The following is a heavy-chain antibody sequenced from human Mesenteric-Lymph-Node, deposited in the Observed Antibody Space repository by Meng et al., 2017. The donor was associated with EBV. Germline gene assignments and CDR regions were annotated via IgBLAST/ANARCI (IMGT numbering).Heavy chain of an antibody. CDR3: ARRGIAEGFDF. Sequence: QLQLQESGSGLVKPSQSLSLTCAGSGGSISSDDYTWNWIRQPPGKGLEWIGYIYHFGSPNYNPSLKSRVTISVDRSKNQFSLNLTSMTAADTAVYYCARRGIAEGFDFWGQGTLVTVSS. J-gene: IGHJ4*02. V-gene: IGHV4-30-2*01. CDR1: GGSISSDDYT. CDR2: IYHFGSP.